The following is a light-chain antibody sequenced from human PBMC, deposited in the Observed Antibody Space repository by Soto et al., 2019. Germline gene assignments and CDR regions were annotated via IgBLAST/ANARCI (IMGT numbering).Light chain of an antibody. CDR2: AAS. CDR1: QDVSRS. Sequence: DTQLTQSPSFLSASVGDRVTIACRASQDVSRSVGWYQQKPGTAPKLLISAASTLNSGVPSRFSGSGSGTAFTLTISSLQPEDFATYYCQQLWTYPLTFGGGTKVDIK. V-gene: IGKV1-9*01. CDR3: QQLWTYPLT. J-gene: IGKJ4*01.